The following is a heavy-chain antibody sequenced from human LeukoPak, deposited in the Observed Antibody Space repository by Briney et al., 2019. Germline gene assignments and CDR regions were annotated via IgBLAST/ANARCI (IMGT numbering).Heavy chain of an antibody. CDR2: IDSNGGRT. Sequence: PGGSLRLSCSASGFTFSNYAMHWVRQAPGKGLEYVSGIDSNGGRTYYADSVKGRSTISRDNSKNTLYLQMSSLRAEDTALYYCVEDMAAAGIQYFDYWGQGTLVTVSS. J-gene: IGHJ4*02. D-gene: IGHD6-13*01. CDR3: VEDMAAAGIQYFDY. CDR1: GFTFSNYA. V-gene: IGHV3-64D*06.